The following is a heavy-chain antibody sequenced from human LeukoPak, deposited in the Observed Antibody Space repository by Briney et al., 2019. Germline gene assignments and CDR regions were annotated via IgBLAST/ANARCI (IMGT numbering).Heavy chain of an antibody. CDR3: ASGPPLDY. CDR1: GFTVSSNY. J-gene: IGHJ4*02. Sequence: PGGSLRLSCAASGFTVSSNYMSWVRQAPGKGLEWVSVIYSGGSTYYADSVKGRFTISRDNAKNSLYLQMSSLRAEDTALYYCASGPPLDYWGQGALVTVSS. CDR2: IYSGGST. V-gene: IGHV3-66*01.